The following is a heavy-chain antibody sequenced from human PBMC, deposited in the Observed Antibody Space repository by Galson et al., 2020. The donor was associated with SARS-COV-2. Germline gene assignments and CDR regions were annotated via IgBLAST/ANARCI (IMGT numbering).Heavy chain of an antibody. CDR1: GGSMTTSNYY. V-gene: IGHV4-39*01. D-gene: IGHD6-19*01. Sequence: ASETLSLTCAVSGGSMTTSNYYWVWIRQPPGKGLEWIGNAYYGGTNYYNPSLESRVTISVDTSKNQVSLRLTSVTAADPAIYYCSRRRGDSSWCDPWGQGTLVTVSS. CDR3: SRRRGDSSWCDP. J-gene: IGHJ5*02. CDR2: AYYGGTN.